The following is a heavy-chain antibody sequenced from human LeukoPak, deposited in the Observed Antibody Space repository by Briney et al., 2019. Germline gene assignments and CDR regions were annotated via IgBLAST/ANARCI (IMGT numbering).Heavy chain of an antibody. Sequence: AAGNLCFTAAASGFTSYGISLGRQAPGQGLGLVGGFIPIVGSAYYAQTLQGRVTITADKSTSTHYIEMSSLRSEDTAVYYCASQCRGSSYVTFDYWGQGTLVTVSS. J-gene: IGHJ4*02. CDR2: FIPIVGSA. CDR3: ASQCRGSSYVTFDY. V-gene: IGHV1-69*10. CDR1: ASGFTSYG. D-gene: IGHD5-18*01.